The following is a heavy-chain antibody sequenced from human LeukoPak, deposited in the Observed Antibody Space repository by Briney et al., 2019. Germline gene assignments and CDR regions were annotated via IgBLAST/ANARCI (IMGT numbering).Heavy chain of an antibody. CDR2: ISAYNGNT. V-gene: IGHV1-18*01. CDR1: GYTFTSYG. J-gene: IGHJ5*02. Sequence: ASVKVSCKASGYTFTSYGISWVRQAPGQGLEWMGWISAYNGNTNYAQKLQGRVTMTTYTSTSTAYMELRSLRSDDTAVYYCARGPLRIQLWTGWFDPWGQGTLVTVSS. CDR3: ARGPLRIQLWTGWFDP. D-gene: IGHD5-18*01.